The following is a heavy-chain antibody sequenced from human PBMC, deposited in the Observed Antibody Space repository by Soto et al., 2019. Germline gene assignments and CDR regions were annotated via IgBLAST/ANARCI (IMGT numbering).Heavy chain of an antibody. CDR3: ARGXXXXXXLLXGXYYFDY. Sequence: ETLSLTCAVYGGSFSGYYWSWIRQPPGXGLEWIGEINHSGSTNYNPSLKSRVTISVDTSKNQFSLKLSSVTAADTAVYYCARGXXXXXXLLXGXYYFDYWGQGNLVTVSS. CDR2: INHSGST. D-gene: IGHD3-10*01. J-gene: IGHJ4*02. V-gene: IGHV4-34*01. CDR1: GGSFSGYY.